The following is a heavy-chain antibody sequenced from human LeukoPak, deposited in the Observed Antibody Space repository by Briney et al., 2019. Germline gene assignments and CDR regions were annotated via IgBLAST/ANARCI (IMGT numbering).Heavy chain of an antibody. D-gene: IGHD5-12*01. CDR2: IHTSGTT. Sequence: PSETLSLTCTVSGGSISSGSYYWSWIRQPAGKDLEWIGHIHTSGTTNSKPSLKSRVTISVDMSKNQFSLKLSSVTAADTAVYYCARLGGWLRLYYFDYWGQGTLVTVSS. J-gene: IGHJ4*02. V-gene: IGHV4-61*09. CDR1: GGSISSGSYY. CDR3: ARLGGWLRLYYFDY.